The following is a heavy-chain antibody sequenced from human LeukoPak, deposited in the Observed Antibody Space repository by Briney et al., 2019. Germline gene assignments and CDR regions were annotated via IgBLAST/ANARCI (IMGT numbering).Heavy chain of an antibody. CDR1: GFTFSSYA. D-gene: IGHD2-15*01. J-gene: IGHJ6*02. CDR2: ITGRSDET. CDR3: ARVRYCSGGSCSGGMDV. Sequence: GGSLRLSCAASGFTFSSYAMTWVRQAPGKGLEWVATITGRSDETNYADSVKGRFTISRDNSKNTLNLQMSSLRAEDTAVYYCARVRYCSGGSCSGGMDVWGQGTTVTVSS. V-gene: IGHV3-23*01.